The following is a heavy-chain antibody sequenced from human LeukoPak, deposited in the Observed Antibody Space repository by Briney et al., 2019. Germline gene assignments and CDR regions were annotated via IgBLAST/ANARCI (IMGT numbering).Heavy chain of an antibody. CDR2: IFPGDSET. CDR3: ARRRGVSSGRDSLDI. CDR1: GYNITTYW. D-gene: IGHD3-10*01. J-gene: IGHJ3*02. V-gene: IGHV5-51*01. Sequence: GESLTISGKISGYNITTYWICWGRQKPGKGLEWMGIIFPGDSETRYSPSFQGQVTMSADISISTAYLQWTTLKASDTAMYYCARRRGVSSGRDSLDIGGQGTMVTVSS.